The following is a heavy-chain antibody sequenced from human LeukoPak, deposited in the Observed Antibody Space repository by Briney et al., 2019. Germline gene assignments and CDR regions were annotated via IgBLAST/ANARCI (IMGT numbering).Heavy chain of an antibody. J-gene: IGHJ5*02. CDR1: GYTFTSYG. V-gene: IGHV1-18*01. Sequence: ASVKVSCKASGYTFTSYGISWVRQAPGQGLEWMGWISAYNGNINYAQKLQGRVTMTTDTSTSTAYMELRSLRSDDTAVYYCARDHSSSWYPYNWFDPWGQGTLVTVSS. CDR3: ARDHSSSWYPYNWFDP. D-gene: IGHD6-13*01. CDR2: ISAYNGNI.